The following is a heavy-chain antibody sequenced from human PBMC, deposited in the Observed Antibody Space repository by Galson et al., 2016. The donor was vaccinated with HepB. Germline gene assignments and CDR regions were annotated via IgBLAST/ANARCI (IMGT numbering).Heavy chain of an antibody. CDR2: IRSKTHSSAT. CDR3: SSRDFTHYGVDY. CDR1: GFIFSGSV. V-gene: IGHV3-73*01. J-gene: IGHJ4*02. Sequence: SLRLSCAGSGFIFSGSVMHWVRQASGKGLEWVGRIRSKTHSSATAYATSVEGRFTISRDDSKNTTYLLMNSLKTEDTAVYYCSSRDFTHYGVDYWGLWTLVIVSS. D-gene: IGHD3-16*01.